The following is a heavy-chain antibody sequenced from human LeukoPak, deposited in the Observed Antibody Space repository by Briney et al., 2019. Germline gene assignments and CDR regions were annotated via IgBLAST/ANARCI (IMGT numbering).Heavy chain of an antibody. CDR1: GFTFSSSA. CDR2: ISNNGGYT. Sequence: GGSLRLSCAASGFTFSSSAMSWVRQAPGKGLEWVSAISNNGGYTYYADSVQGRFTISRDNSKKTLYLQMNSLRGEDTAVYYCARVVVSSSSDYFDYWGQGTLVIVSS. D-gene: IGHD6-6*01. CDR3: ARVVVSSSSDYFDY. V-gene: IGHV3-23*01. J-gene: IGHJ4*02.